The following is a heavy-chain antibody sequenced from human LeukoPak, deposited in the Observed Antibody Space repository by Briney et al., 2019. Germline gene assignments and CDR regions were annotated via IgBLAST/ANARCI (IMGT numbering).Heavy chain of an antibody. J-gene: IGHJ4*02. CDR2: ILYDGSKE. CDR3: AKGGTPPFDY. CDR1: GFTFSDFY. Sequence: GGSLRLSCAASGFTFSDFYMTWVRQAPGKGLEWVAVILYDGSKEYYADSVKGRFTVSRENSKNTGYLEMNSLRVEDSAVYYCAKGGTPPFDYWGQGTLVTVSS. V-gene: IGHV3-30*18. D-gene: IGHD1-26*01.